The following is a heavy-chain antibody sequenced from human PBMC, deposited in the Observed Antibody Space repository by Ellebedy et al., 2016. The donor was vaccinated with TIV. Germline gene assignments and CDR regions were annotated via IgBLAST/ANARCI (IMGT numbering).Heavy chain of an antibody. D-gene: IGHD1-26*01. CDR3: ALRELLRGYFDY. J-gene: IGHJ4*02. V-gene: IGHV3-53*01. CDR1: GFTVSSNY. Sequence: GGSLRLSCAASGFTVSSNYMSWVRQAPGKGLEWVSVIYSGGSTYYAGSVKGRFTISRDNSKNTQYLQMNSLRAEDTAVYYCALRELLRGYFDYWGQGTLVTVSS. CDR2: IYSGGST.